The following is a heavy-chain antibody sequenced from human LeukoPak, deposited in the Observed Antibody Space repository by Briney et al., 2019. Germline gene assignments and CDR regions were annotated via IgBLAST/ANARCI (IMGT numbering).Heavy chain of an antibody. V-gene: IGHV1-18*01. CDR3: ASLGELTEFDY. CDR2: ISAYNGHT. CDR1: GYTFTDYG. Sequence: GASVKVSCKASGYTFTDYGISWVRQAPGQGLEWMGWISAYNGHTEYAQKFQGGVTMTTDTSTSTAYMELRSLRSDDTAVYYCASLGELTEFDYWGQGTLVTVSS. D-gene: IGHD3-16*01. J-gene: IGHJ4*02.